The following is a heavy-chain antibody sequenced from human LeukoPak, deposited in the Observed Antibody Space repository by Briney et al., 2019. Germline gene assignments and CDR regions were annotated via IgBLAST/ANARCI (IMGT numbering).Heavy chain of an antibody. D-gene: IGHD1-26*01. V-gene: IGHV1-2*02. CDR3: ARALYGSYYDGERGLDY. CDR2: INPNSGGT. Sequence: ASVKVSCKASGYTFTGYYMHWVRQAPGQGLEWMGWINPNSGGTNYAQKFQGRVTMTRDTSISTAYMELSRLRSDDTAVYYCARALYGSYYDGERGLDYWGQGTLVTVSS. CDR1: GYTFTGYY. J-gene: IGHJ4*02.